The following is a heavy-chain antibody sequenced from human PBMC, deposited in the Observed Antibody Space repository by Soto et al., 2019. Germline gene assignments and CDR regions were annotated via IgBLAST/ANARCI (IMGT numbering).Heavy chain of an antibody. CDR1: GFTFASSA. Sequence: SVKVSCKASGFTFASSAVQWVRQARGQRLEWIGWIVVGSGNTNYAQKFQERVTITRDMSTSTAYMELSSLRSEDTAVYYCAADRLEVGATTVYYGMDVWGQGTTVTVS. CDR2: IVVGSGNT. CDR3: AADRLEVGATTVYYGMDV. V-gene: IGHV1-58*01. J-gene: IGHJ6*02. D-gene: IGHD1-26*01.